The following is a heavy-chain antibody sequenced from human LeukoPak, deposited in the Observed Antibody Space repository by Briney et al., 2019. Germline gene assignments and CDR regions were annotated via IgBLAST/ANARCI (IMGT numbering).Heavy chain of an antibody. Sequence: SETLSLTCTASGGSISSYYWSWIRQPPGKGPEWIGYIYNSGSTNYNPSLKSRVTILVDTSKNQFSLKVSSVTAADTAVYYCARVGYCSGDTCSPWFDPWGQGTLVTVSS. D-gene: IGHD2-15*01. V-gene: IGHV4-59*01. CDR1: GGSISSYY. CDR2: IYNSGST. J-gene: IGHJ5*02. CDR3: ARVGYCSGDTCSPWFDP.